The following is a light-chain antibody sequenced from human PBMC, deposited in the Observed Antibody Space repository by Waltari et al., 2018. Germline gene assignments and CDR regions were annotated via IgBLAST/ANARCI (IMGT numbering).Light chain of an antibody. V-gene: IGKV4-1*01. CDR1: QSVLYSSNNKNY. CDR2: WAS. Sequence: DIVMTQSPDSLAVSLGERATINCKSSQSVLYSSNNKNYLAWYQQKPGRPPKLLIYWASTRESGVPDRFSGSGSGTDFTLTISSLQPDDFATYYCLQDYIYPWTFGQGTKVEV. J-gene: IGKJ1*01. CDR3: LQDYIYPWT.